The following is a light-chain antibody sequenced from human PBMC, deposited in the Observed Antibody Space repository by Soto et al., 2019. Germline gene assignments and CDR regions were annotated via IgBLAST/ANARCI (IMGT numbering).Light chain of an antibody. CDR1: SSDVGGYNY. Sequence: QSALTQPASVSGSPGQSITISCTGTSSDVGGYNYVSWYQQHPGKAPKLMIYDVSNRPSGVSNRFSGFKSGYTASLTISGLQAEDEADYYCTLYTSSSLHVFGTGTKLTVL. CDR3: TLYTSSSLHV. J-gene: IGLJ1*01. CDR2: DVS. V-gene: IGLV2-14*03.